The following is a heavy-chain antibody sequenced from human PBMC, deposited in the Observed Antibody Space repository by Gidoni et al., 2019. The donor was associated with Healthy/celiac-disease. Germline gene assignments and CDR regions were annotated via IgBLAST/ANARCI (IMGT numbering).Heavy chain of an antibody. CDR3: ARVSRGSRRTLYGSGSYYKGWFDP. J-gene: IGHJ5*02. CDR1: GGSFSGYY. V-gene: IGHV4-34*01. Sequence: QVQLQQWGAGLLKPSETLSLTCAVYGGSFSGYYWSWIRQPPGKGLEWIGEINHSGSTNYNPSLKSRVTISVDTSKNQFSLKLSSVTAADTAVYYCARVSRGSRRTLYGSGSYYKGWFDPWGQGTLVTVSS. CDR2: INHSGST. D-gene: IGHD3-10*01.